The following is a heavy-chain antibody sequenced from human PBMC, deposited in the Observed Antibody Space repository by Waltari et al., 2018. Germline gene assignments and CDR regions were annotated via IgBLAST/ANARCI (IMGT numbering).Heavy chain of an antibody. D-gene: IGHD1-26*01. V-gene: IGHV1-69*01. CDR1: GGTFSSYA. Sequence: QVQLVQSGAAVKKPGSSVKVSCTASGGTFSSYAISCVRQAPGQGLEWMGGIIPIFGTANYAQKFQGRVTMTAYESTSTAYVERSSRRSEDTAVYYCARENDSGSDYGAFDYWGPGPLVTVSS. CDR3: ARENDSGSDYGAFDY. J-gene: IGHJ4*02. CDR2: IIPIFGTA.